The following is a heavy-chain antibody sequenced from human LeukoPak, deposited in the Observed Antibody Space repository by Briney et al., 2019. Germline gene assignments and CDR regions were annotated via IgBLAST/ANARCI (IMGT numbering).Heavy chain of an antibody. CDR1: GFTFSSYE. J-gene: IGHJ5*02. Sequence: GGSLRLSCAASGFTFSSYEMNWVRQAPGKGLEWVSYISSSGSTIYYADSVKGRFTISRDNAKNSLYLQMNSLRAEDTAVYYCASQNYARFDPWGQGTLVTVSS. CDR3: ASQNYARFDP. D-gene: IGHD3-16*01. CDR2: ISSSGSTI. V-gene: IGHV3-48*03.